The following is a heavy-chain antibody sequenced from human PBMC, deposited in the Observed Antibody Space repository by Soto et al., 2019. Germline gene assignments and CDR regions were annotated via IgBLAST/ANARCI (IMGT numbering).Heavy chain of an antibody. Sequence: SQTLSLTCAISGDSVSSNSAAWNWIRQSPSRGLEWLGRTYYRSQWYSDYAVSVKSRITINPDTSKNQFSLRLNSVTPEDTAVYYCAKDIRYCSGGSCYYFDYWGQGTLVTVSS. V-gene: IGHV6-1*01. CDR1: GDSVSSNSAA. J-gene: IGHJ4*02. CDR3: AKDIRYCSGGSCYYFDY. D-gene: IGHD2-15*01. CDR2: TYYRSQWYS.